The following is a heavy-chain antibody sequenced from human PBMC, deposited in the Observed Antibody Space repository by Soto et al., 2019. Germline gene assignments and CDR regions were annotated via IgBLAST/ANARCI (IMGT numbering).Heavy chain of an antibody. CDR1: GDSISTYY. J-gene: IGHJ5*02. CDR2: IYYTGST. CDR3: ASHYYGSGPYNWFDP. V-gene: IGHV4-59*08. D-gene: IGHD3-10*01. Sequence: SETLSLTCTVSGDSISTYYLSWIRQPPGKGLEWIGYIYYTGSTHYDPSLKSRVTISVDTSKNQFSLKLSSVTAADTAVYYCASHYYGSGPYNWFDPWGQGTLVTVSS.